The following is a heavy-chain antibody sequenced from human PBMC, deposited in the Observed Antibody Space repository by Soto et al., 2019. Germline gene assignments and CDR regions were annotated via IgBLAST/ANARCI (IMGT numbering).Heavy chain of an antibody. CDR3: ARDIAVAGPGSYFDY. J-gene: IGHJ4*02. Sequence: SETLSLTCAVSGGSISSGGYSWSWIRQPPGKGLEWIGYIYHSGSPYYNPSLKSRVTISVDRSKNQFSLKLSSVTAADTAVYYCARDIAVAGPGSYFDYWGQGTLVTVSS. CDR1: GGSISSGGYS. D-gene: IGHD6-19*01. V-gene: IGHV4-30-2*01. CDR2: IYHSGSP.